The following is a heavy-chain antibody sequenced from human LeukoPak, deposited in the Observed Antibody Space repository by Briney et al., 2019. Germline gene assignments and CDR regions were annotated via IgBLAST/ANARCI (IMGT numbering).Heavy chain of an antibody. CDR3: ARLPLSYCGGDCYFG. V-gene: IGHV3-48*02. CDR2: ISTGSSTI. D-gene: IGHD2-21*01. J-gene: IGHJ4*02. Sequence: GGSLRLSCAASGFTFSSYRMNWVRQAPGKGLEWVSYISTGSSTIYYADSVKGRFTISRDNAKNSLYLQMNSLRDEDTAVYYCARLPLSYCGGDCYFGWGQGTLVTVSS. CDR1: GFTFSSYR.